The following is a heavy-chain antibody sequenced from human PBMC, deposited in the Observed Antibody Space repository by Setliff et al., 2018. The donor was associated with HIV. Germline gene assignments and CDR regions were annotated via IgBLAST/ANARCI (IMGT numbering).Heavy chain of an antibody. CDR2: VDYTGST. D-gene: IGHD2-21*02. V-gene: IGHV4-39*07. CDR3: ARQGNIVVVTSGDY. CDR1: GGSISTSNYY. Sequence: PSETLSLTCTVSGGSISTSNYYWGWFRQPPGKGLEWVGNVDYTGSTYYNPSLKSRVTISVDTSKNPFSLRLNSVTAADTAVYYCARQGNIVVVTSGDYWGQGTLVTVSS. J-gene: IGHJ4*02.